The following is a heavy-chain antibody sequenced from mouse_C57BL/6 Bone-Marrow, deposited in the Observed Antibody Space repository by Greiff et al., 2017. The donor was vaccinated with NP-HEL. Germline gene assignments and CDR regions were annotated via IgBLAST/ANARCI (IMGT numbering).Heavy chain of an antibody. CDR3: AREDFDNSYYFDY. Sequence: VKLQQPGAELVMPGASVKLSCKASGYTFTSYWMHWVKQRPGQGLEWIGEIDPSDSYTNYNQKFKGKSTLTVDKSSSTAYMQLSSLTSEDSAVYYCAREDFDNSYYFDYWGQGTTLTVSS. CDR2: IDPSDSYT. J-gene: IGHJ2*01. V-gene: IGHV1-69*01. CDR1: GYTFTSYW. D-gene: IGHD2-1*01.